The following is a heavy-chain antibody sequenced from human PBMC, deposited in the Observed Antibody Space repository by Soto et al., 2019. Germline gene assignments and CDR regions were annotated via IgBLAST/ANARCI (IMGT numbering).Heavy chain of an antibody. D-gene: IGHD3-22*01. CDR3: AKSSNMIVVVNYSV. V-gene: IGHV5-51*01. Sequence: GESLKISCKAFGYEFGSAWIGWVRQMPGKGLEWMGIIKPGTPDIRYSPSLRGHVTISADEGLSTAYLQMNSLRAEDTAVYYCAKSSNMIVVVNYSVWGQGTLVTVSS. J-gene: IGHJ1*01. CDR2: IKPGTPDI. CDR1: GYEFGSAW.